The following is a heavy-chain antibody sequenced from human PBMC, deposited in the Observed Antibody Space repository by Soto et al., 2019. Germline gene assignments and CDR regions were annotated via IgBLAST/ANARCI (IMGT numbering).Heavy chain of an antibody. V-gene: IGHV1-8*02. CDR1: GYTFFSHD. Sequence: QVQLVKSGAEAKKPGASVKGSCKASGYTFFSHDINWVRQASGQGIEWMGWVNAQSGKTEYAKTFQGRVTMTRDPAIDTAYMELSSLTSEDTAIYYCAIYTNSFSYFNHWGQGALVTVSS. CDR2: VNAQSGKT. J-gene: IGHJ4*02. CDR3: AIYTNSFSYFNH. D-gene: IGHD2-2*02.